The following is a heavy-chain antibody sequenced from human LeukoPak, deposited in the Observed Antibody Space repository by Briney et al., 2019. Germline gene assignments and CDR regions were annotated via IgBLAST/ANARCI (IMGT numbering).Heavy chain of an antibody. J-gene: IGHJ6*02. Sequence: SETLSLTCAVYGGSFSGYYWSWIRQPPGKGLEWIGEINHSGSTNYNPSLKSRVTISVDTSKNQFSLKLSSVTAADTAVYYCARGRGMDVWGQGTTVTVSS. CDR3: ARGRGMDV. CDR2: INHSGST. V-gene: IGHV4-34*01. CDR1: GGSFSGYY.